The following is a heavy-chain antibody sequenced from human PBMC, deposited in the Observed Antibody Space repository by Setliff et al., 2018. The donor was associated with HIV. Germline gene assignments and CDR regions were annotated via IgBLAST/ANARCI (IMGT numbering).Heavy chain of an antibody. V-gene: IGHV1-18*01. Sequence: ASVKVSCKASGYIFTSYGISWVRQAPGQGLEWMGWISAYNGNTNYAQKFQGRVSMTIDTSTSTAYMGLRSLRPDDTAVYFCARDPSSGIYYDSSGQYFQNWGQGTLVTGSS. CDR1: GYIFTSYG. J-gene: IGHJ1*01. CDR3: ARDPSSGIYYDSSGQYFQN. CDR2: ISAYNGNT. D-gene: IGHD3-22*01.